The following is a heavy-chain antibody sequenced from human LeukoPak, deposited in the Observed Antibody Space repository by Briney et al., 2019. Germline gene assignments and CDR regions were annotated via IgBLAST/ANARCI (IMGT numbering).Heavy chain of an antibody. CDR1: GFTFSSYA. Sequence: QTGGSPRLSCAASGFTFSSYAMSWVRQAPGKGLEWVSAISGSGGSTYYADSVKGRFTISRDNSKNTLYLQMNSLRAEDTAVYYCARHMVRGVIRRNNWFDPWGQGTLVTVSS. J-gene: IGHJ5*02. CDR3: ARHMVRGVIRRNNWFDP. D-gene: IGHD3-10*01. CDR2: ISGSGGST. V-gene: IGHV3-23*01.